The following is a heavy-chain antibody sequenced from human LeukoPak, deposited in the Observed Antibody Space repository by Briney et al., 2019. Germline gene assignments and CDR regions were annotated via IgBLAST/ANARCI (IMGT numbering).Heavy chain of an antibody. CDR2: INPNSGGT. J-gene: IGHJ3*02. V-gene: IGHV1-2*06. CDR1: GYTFTGYY. D-gene: IGHD2-8*01. Sequence: ASVKVSCKASGYTFTGYYMHWVRQAPGQGLEWMGRINPNSGGTNYAQKFQGRVTMTRDTSISTAYMELSRLRSDDTAVYYCARDAPIIPYCTNGVCYTGYDAFDIWGQGTMVTVSS. CDR3: ARDAPIIPYCTNGVCYTGYDAFDI.